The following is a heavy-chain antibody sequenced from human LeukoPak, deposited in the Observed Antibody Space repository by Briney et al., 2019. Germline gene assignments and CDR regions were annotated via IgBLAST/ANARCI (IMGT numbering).Heavy chain of an antibody. CDR1: GFTFRSYW. CDR2: IKEDGSEK. CDR3: ARDYPYYYDGMWYCDY. J-gene: IGHJ4*02. Sequence: GGSLRLSCAASGFTFRSYWMSWVRQAPGKGLEWVANIKEDGSEKYFVDSVKGRFTISRDNAKNSLYLQMNSLRAEDTAVYYCARDYPYYYDGMWYCDYWGQGTLVSVSS. V-gene: IGHV3-7*01. D-gene: IGHD3-22*01.